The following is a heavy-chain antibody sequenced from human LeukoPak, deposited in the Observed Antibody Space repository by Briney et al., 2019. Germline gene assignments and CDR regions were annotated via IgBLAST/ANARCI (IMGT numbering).Heavy chain of an antibody. CDR3: ARDCDHSGYHCY. J-gene: IGHJ4*02. CDR2: ISTYNGNT. Sequence: ASVKVSCKASGYTFSDFGISWVRQAPGQGLEWMGWISTYNGNTNYAQKLQGRVAINTDTSTSTAYMELRSLRSDDTAVYYCARDCDHSGYHCYWGQGTLVTVSS. V-gene: IGHV1-18*01. D-gene: IGHD3-22*01. CDR1: GYTFSDFG.